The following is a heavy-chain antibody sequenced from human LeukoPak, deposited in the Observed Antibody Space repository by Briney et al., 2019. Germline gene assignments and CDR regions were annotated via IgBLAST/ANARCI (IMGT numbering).Heavy chain of an antibody. D-gene: IGHD3-22*01. Sequence: ASVKVSCKVSGYTLTELSMHWVRQAPGKGLEWMGGFDPEDGETIYAQKFQGRVTMTEDTSTDTAYMELSSLRSEDTAVYYCATDTLFGSGYTFGYWGQGTLVTVSS. V-gene: IGHV1-24*01. CDR1: GYTLTELS. CDR3: ATDTLFGSGYTFGY. J-gene: IGHJ4*02. CDR2: FDPEDGET.